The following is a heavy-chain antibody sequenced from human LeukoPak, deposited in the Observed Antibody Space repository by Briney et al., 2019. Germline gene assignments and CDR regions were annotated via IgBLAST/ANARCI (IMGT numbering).Heavy chain of an antibody. Sequence: GGSLRLSCTASGFTFGDYAMSWVRQAPGKGLEWVGFIRSRAYGGTSEYAACVKGRFTISRDDSKSIAYLQMNSLKTEDTAAYYCTRVLLWFGELLYHYYYGMDVWGQGTTVTVSS. V-gene: IGHV3-49*04. CDR3: TRVLLWFGELLYHYYYGMDV. CDR2: IRSRAYGGTS. J-gene: IGHJ6*02. CDR1: GFTFGDYA. D-gene: IGHD3-10*01.